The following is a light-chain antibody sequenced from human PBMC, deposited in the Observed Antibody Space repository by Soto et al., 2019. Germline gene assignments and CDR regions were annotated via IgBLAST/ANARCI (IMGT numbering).Light chain of an antibody. CDR1: RRDVGAYTY. J-gene: IGLJ1*01. CDR3: SSFTSSYFYV. V-gene: IGLV2-14*01. CDR2: GVS. Sequence: SALTQPAPVSGSPGQSIALSCPGFRRDVGAYTYVSWYQQHPGKHHKLIIYGVSTRTSGVFPRFSASRFAYTDSLTIPGLTHADEADYYCSSFTSSYFYVFGIGTSSPS.